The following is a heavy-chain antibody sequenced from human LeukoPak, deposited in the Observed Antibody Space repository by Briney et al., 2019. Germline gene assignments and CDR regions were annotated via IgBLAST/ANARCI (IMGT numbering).Heavy chain of an antibody. Sequence: ASVKVSCKASGYTFTSYAMNWVRQAPGQGLEWMGWINTNTGNPTYAQGFTGRFVFSLDTSVSTAYLQISSLKAEDTAVYYCASRVRDGYNWYAFDIWGQGTMVTVSS. J-gene: IGHJ3*02. CDR2: INTNTGNP. V-gene: IGHV7-4-1*02. D-gene: IGHD5-24*01. CDR3: ASRVRDGYNWYAFDI. CDR1: GYTFTSYA.